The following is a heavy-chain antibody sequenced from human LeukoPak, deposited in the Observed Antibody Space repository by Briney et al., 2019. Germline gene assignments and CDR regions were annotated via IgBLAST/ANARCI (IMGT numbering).Heavy chain of an antibody. Sequence: GAAVKVSCKVSVYTLTELSMHWVRQAPGKGLEWMGGFDPEDGETIYAKKFQGRVTMSEDTSTDTAYMELSSLRSEDTAVYYCVAFDDSSVYCDRADYWGQGTLVSASS. V-gene: IGHV1-24*01. D-gene: IGHD3-22*01. CDR2: FDPEDGET. J-gene: IGHJ4*02. CDR1: VYTLTELS. CDR3: VAFDDSSVYCDRADY.